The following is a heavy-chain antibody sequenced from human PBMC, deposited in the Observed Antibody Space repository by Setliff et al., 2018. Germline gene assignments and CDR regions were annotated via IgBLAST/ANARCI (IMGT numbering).Heavy chain of an antibody. D-gene: IGHD3-10*01. CDR1: GFTFNNYA. V-gene: IGHV3-15*01. J-gene: IGHJ4*02. CDR2: VRSNSVGGTT. Sequence: PGGSLRLSCVASGFTFNNYAMSWVRQAPGKGLEWVARVRSNSVGGTTEYGAPVKGRFTISRDDSKDTVYLQMNDLKTEDTGVYYCTGRTYGHQLGDYWGQGTLVTVSS. CDR3: TGRTYGHQLGDY.